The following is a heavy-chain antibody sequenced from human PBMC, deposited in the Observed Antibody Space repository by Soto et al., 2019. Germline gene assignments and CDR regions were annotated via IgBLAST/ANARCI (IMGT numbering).Heavy chain of an antibody. D-gene: IGHD6-19*01. Sequence: SETLSLTCTVSGGSISSSSYYWGWIRQPPGKGLEWIGSIYYSGSTYYNPSLKSRVTISVDTSKNQFSLKLSSVTAADTAVYYCARHYSSGWFLFDYWGQGTLVTVSS. CDR2: IYYSGST. J-gene: IGHJ4*02. CDR1: GGSISSSSYY. V-gene: IGHV4-39*01. CDR3: ARHYSSGWFLFDY.